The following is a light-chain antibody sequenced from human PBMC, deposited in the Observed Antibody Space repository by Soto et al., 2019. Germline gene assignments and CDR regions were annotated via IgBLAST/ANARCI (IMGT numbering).Light chain of an antibody. Sequence: QSALTQPASVSGSPGQSITISCTGTSSDVGGYNYVSWYQQHPGKAPKLMIYEVSNRPSGVSNRFSGSMSGNTASLTISGLQAEDEADYYCSSYTSSSTLFGTGTKLTVL. V-gene: IGLV2-14*01. CDR2: EVS. J-gene: IGLJ1*01. CDR3: SSYTSSSTL. CDR1: SSDVGGYNY.